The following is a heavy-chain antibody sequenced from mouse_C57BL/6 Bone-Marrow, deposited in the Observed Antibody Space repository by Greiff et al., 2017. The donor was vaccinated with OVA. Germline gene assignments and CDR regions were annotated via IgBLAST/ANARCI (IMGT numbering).Heavy chain of an antibody. CDR2: IHPNRGST. CDR3: ARHGSSSFAY. V-gene: IGHV1-64*01. J-gene: IGHJ3*01. Sequence: QVQLQQPGAELVKPGASVKLSCKASGYTFTSYWMHWVKQRPGQGLAWIGMIHPNRGSTNYNEKFKSKATLTVDKSSSTAYMQLSSLTSEDSAVYDCARHGSSSFAYWGQGTLVTVSA. D-gene: IGHD1-1*01. CDR1: GYTFTSYW.